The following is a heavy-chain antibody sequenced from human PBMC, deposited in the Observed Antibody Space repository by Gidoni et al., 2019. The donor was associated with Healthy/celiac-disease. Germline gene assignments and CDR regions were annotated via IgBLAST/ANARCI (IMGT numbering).Heavy chain of an antibody. CDR1: GYTFTSYE. J-gene: IGHJ3*02. V-gene: IGHV1-8*01. CDR2: MNPNSGNT. CDR3: ARGHVSSSSCYAFDI. Sequence: QVQLVQSGAEVKQPGASVKVSCKASGYTFTSYEINWVRQATGQGLEWMGWMNPNSGNTGYAQKFQGRFTMTRNISISTAYMELSSLRSEDTAVYYCARGHVSSSSCYAFDIWGKGTMVTVSS. D-gene: IGHD2-2*01.